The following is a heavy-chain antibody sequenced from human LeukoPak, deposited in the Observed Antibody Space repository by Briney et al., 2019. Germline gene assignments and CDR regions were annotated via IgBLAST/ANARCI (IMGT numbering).Heavy chain of an antibody. CDR1: GFTFSSYS. CDR2: ISSSSSTI. Sequence: GGSLRLSCAASGFTFSSYSMNWVRQAPGKGLEWVSYISSSSSTIYYADSVKGRFTISRDNAKNSLYLQMNSLRAEDTAVYYCARKLYDSSGYYYYWGQGTLVTVSS. D-gene: IGHD3-22*01. V-gene: IGHV3-48*01. CDR3: ARKLYDSSGYYYY. J-gene: IGHJ4*02.